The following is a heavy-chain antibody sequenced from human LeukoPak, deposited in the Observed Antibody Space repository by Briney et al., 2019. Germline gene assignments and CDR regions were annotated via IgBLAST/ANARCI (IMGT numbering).Heavy chain of an antibody. Sequence: EASVTVSCKASGYTFTSYYMHWVRQAPGQGLEWMGVIYPSGGSTSYAQKFQGRVTMTRDTSTSTVYMELSGLRSEDTAVYYCASSSGGSYEDWFDPWGQGTLVTVSS. CDR1: GYTFTSYY. J-gene: IGHJ5*02. CDR2: IYPSGGST. D-gene: IGHD1-26*01. V-gene: IGHV1-46*01. CDR3: ASSSGGSYEDWFDP.